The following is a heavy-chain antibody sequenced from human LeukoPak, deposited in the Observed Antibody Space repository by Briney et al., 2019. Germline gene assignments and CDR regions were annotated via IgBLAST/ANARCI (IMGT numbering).Heavy chain of an antibody. Sequence: GGSLRLSCAAPGFTFSSYGMHWVRQAPGKGLEGVAFIRYDGSNKYYADSVKGRFTISRDNSKNTLYLQMNSLRAEDTAVYYCAKDTSGSTPPFNWGQGTLVTVSS. CDR3: AKDTSGSTPPFN. J-gene: IGHJ4*02. V-gene: IGHV3-30*02. CDR2: IRYDGSNK. CDR1: GFTFSSYG. D-gene: IGHD4-23*01.